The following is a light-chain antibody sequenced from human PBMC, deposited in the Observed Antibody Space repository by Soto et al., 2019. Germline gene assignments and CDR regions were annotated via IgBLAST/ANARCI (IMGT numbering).Light chain of an antibody. CDR3: QQYNSYSS. Sequence: ILMTQSPSSLSAFVGDRVTITCRASQDIGNFLAWYQQKPGRAPKLLIYKASTLESGVPLRFSGSGSGTEFTLTISSLQPDDFATYYCQQYNSYSSFGPGTKVDIK. V-gene: IGKV1-5*03. J-gene: IGKJ3*01. CDR2: KAS. CDR1: QDIGNF.